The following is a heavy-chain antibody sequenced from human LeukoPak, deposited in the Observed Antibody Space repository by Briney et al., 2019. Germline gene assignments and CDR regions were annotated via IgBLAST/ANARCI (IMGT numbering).Heavy chain of an antibody. CDR3: AKVDSYYYGSGSYERY. CDR1: GFTFSSYA. D-gene: IGHD3-10*01. Sequence: GGSLRLSCAASGFTFSSYAMSWVRQAPGKGLEWVSAISGSCGSTYYADSVKGRFTISRDNSKNTLYLQMNSLRAEDTAVYYCAKVDSYYYGSGSYERYWGQGTLVTVSS. V-gene: IGHV3-23*01. J-gene: IGHJ4*02. CDR2: ISGSCGST.